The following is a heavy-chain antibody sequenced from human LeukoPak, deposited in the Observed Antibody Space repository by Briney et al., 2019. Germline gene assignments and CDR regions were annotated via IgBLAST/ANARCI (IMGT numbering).Heavy chain of an antibody. Sequence: WGTLSLTCTVSGDSISSSMFYWVGMRQPPGRGREWIVNILYSGSTYYNPSLKSRVIISVDTSKNQFSLKLSSVTAADTADYFCARERVAYLRPGVFDYWGQGALVTVSS. V-gene: IGHV4-39*07. J-gene: IGHJ4*02. CDR1: GDSISSSMFY. D-gene: IGHD2-8*02. CDR2: ILYSGST. CDR3: ARERVAYLRPGVFDY.